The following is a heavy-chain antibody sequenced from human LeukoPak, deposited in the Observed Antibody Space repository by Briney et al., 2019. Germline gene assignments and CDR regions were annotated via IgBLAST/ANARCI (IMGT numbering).Heavy chain of an antibody. D-gene: IGHD3-3*01. CDR1: GFTFTDYY. J-gene: IGHJ4*02. V-gene: IGHV3-11*05. CDR3: AKDRSSWYYPFDS. CDR2: ISSSSSDT. Sequence: GGSLRLSCAASGFTFTDYYMTWIRQAPGKGLEWVSYISSSSSDTNYADSVKGRFTISRDNARNSLYLQMNSLRAEDTAVYYCAKDRSSWYYPFDSWGQGTLVTVSS.